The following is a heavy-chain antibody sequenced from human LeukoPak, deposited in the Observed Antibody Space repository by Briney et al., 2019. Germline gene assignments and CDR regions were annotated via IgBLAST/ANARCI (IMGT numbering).Heavy chain of an antibody. CDR2: IIPVFGTA. CDR3: ARHRPAKHYYDSSAYSPFDY. V-gene: IGHV1-69*13. D-gene: IGHD3-22*01. CDR1: GGTFSSYA. J-gene: IGHJ4*02. Sequence: SVKVSCKASGGTFSSYAWVRQAPGQGLEWMGGIIPVFGTAKYAQKFQGRVTITADESTSTAYMELSSLRSEDTAVYYCARHRPAKHYYDSSAYSPFDYWGQGTLVTVSS.